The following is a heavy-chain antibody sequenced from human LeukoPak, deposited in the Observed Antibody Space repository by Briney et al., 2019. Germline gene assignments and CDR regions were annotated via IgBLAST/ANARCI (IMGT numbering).Heavy chain of an antibody. CDR1: GFTFSSYS. V-gene: IGHV3-48*01. Sequence: GGSLRLSCAASGFTFSSYSMNWVRQAPGKGLEWVSYISSSSSTIYYADSVKGRFTISRDNAKNSLYLQMNSLRAEDTAVYYCARGDYGGNSVPCDYWGQGTLVTVSS. CDR3: ARGDYGGNSVPCDY. CDR2: ISSSSSTI. J-gene: IGHJ4*02. D-gene: IGHD4-23*01.